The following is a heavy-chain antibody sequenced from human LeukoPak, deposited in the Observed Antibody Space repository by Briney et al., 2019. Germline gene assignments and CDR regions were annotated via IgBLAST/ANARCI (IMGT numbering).Heavy chain of an antibody. D-gene: IGHD4-23*01. Sequence: GGSLRLSCAASGFTFSSYSMSWVRQAPGKGLEWVSSITSSGSYIFYADSVKGRFTISRDNAKKSLYLQMNSLRAEDTAVYYCARVYGGNSDDAFDIWGQGTMVTVSS. CDR3: ARVYGGNSDDAFDI. J-gene: IGHJ3*02. CDR1: GFTFSSYS. V-gene: IGHV3-21*01. CDR2: ITSSGSYI.